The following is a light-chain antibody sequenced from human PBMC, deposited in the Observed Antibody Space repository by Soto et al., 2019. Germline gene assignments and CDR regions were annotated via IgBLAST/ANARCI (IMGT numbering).Light chain of an antibody. V-gene: IGLV8-61*01. CDR3: LLYMGSGIWV. J-gene: IGLJ2*01. CDR2: STN. Sequence: QTVVTQEPSLSVSPGGTVTLTCGLSSGSVSTSDYPSWYQQTPGQAPRTLISSTNSRSSGVPDRFSGSIPGNKAALTITGAQADDESVYYCLLYMGSGIWVFGGGTQLTVL. CDR1: SGSVSTSDY.